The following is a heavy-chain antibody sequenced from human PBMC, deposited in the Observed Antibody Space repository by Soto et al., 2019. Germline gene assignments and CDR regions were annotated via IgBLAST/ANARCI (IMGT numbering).Heavy chain of an antibody. J-gene: IGHJ6*02. Sequence: LRLSCAASGFTFSSYGMHWVRQAPGKGLEWVAVIWYDGSNKYYADSVKGRFTISRDNSKNTLYLQMNSLRAEDTAVYYCARGVAVAGTLYYYYGMDVWGQGTTVTVSS. CDR2: IWYDGSNK. CDR1: GFTFSSYG. D-gene: IGHD6-19*01. V-gene: IGHV3-33*01. CDR3: ARGVAVAGTLYYYYGMDV.